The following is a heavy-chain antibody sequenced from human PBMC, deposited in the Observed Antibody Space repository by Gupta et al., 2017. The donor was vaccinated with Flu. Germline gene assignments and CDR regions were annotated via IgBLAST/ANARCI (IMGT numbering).Heavy chain of an antibody. Sequence: QVQLQQWGAGLLKPSETLSLTCAVYGGSFSGYDWSWIRQPPGKGLEWIGEINHSGSTNYNPSLKSRVTISVDTSKNQFSLKLSSVTAADTAVYYCARGQLLSYWGQGTLVTVSS. J-gene: IGHJ4*02. CDR1: GGSFSGYD. V-gene: IGHV4-34*01. D-gene: IGHD2-2*01. CDR2: INHSGST. CDR3: ARGQLLSY.